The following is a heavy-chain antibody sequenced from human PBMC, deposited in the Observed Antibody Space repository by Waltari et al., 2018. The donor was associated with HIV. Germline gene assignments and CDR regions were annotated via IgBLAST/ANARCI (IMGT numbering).Heavy chain of an antibody. CDR1: GFNFSAYS. J-gene: IGHJ4*02. CDR3: AREGAARPIGVDY. V-gene: IGHV3-11*01. Sequence: QVQLVEFGGALVKPGGSLRLSCAAFGFNFSAYSMSCIRQAPGRALEWVSYISSAGTTIHYTDSVKGRFTISRDNAKDLLYLQVNSLKVEDTAIYYCAREGAARPIGVDYWGQGTLLTVSS. D-gene: IGHD6-6*01. CDR2: ISSAGTTI.